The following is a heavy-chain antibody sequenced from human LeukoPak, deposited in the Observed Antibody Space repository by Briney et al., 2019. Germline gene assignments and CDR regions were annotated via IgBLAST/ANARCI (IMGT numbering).Heavy chain of an antibody. D-gene: IGHD6-6*01. CDR1: GYRFTSYW. CDR2: IYPGDSDT. J-gene: IGHJ4*02. Sequence: GESLQISCQGSGYRFTSYWIGWVRQMPGKGLEWMGIIYPGDSDTRYSPSFQGQVTISADKSISTAYLQWSSLKASDTAMYYCARGPYSSSSGYYFDYWGQGTLVTVSS. V-gene: IGHV5-51*01. CDR3: ARGPYSSSSGYYFDY.